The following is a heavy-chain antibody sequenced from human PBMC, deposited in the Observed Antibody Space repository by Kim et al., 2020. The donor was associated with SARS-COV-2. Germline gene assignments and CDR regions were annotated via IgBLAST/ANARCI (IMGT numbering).Heavy chain of an antibody. D-gene: IGHD2-21*02. CDR2: IIPIFGTA. V-gene: IGHV1-69*13. CDR3: AREGDGAYCGGDCYPAPLDAFDI. J-gene: IGHJ3*02. CDR1: GGTFSSYA. Sequence: SEKVSCKASGGTFSSYAISWVRQAPGQGLEWMGGIIPIFGTANYAQKFQGRVTIIADESTSTAYMELSSLRSEDTAVYYCAREGDGAYCGGDCYPAPLDAFDIWGQGTMVTVSS.